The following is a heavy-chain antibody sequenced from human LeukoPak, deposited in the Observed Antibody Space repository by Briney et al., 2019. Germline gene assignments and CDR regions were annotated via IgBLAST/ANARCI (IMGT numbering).Heavy chain of an antibody. CDR2: ISSNGGST. D-gene: IGHD1-26*01. J-gene: IGHJ4*02. V-gene: IGHV3-64*01. Sequence: PGGSLRLSCAASGFTFSSYAMHWVRQAPGKGLEYVSAISSNGGSTYYANSVKGGFTISRDNSKNTLYLQMGSLRAEDMAVYYCARVGATELLDYWGQGTLVTVSS. CDR1: GFTFSSYA. CDR3: ARVGATELLDY.